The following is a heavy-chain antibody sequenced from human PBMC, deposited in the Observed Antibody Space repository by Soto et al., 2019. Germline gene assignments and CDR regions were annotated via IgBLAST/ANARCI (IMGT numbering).Heavy chain of an antibody. CDR3: ARGRTLRPLGPNRLEY. CDR2: VRHSGGT. Sequence: QAHLEQWGAGLLKPSETLSLTCAVYGESFNNHVWNWVRQPPGKGLEWIGNVRHSGGTNYNPSLKNRVTISIDPSKDQFSLKLTSVTAADTAVYYCARGRTLRPLGPNRLEYWGQGTLVPVSS. J-gene: IGHJ4*01. CDR1: GESFNNHV. V-gene: IGHV4-34*01.